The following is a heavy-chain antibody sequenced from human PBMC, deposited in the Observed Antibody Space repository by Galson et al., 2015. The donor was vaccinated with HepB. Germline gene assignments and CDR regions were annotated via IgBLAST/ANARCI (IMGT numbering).Heavy chain of an antibody. Sequence: SVKVSCKASGGTFSSYTISWVRQAPGQGLEWMGRIIPILGIANYAQKFQGRVTITADKSTSTAYMELSSLRSEDTAVYYCARDFYGDARAFEIWGQGTMVTVSS. CDR2: IIPILGIA. D-gene: IGHD2/OR15-2a*01. V-gene: IGHV1-69*04. CDR3: ARDFYGDARAFEI. J-gene: IGHJ3*02. CDR1: GGTFSSYT.